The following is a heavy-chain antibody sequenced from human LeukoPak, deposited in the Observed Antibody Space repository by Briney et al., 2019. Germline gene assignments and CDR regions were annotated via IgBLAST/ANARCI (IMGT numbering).Heavy chain of an antibody. D-gene: IGHD2-15*01. Sequence: GGSLRLSCAASGFTFSSYWMSWVRQAPGKGLEWVANIKQDGSEKYYVDSVKGRFTISRDNAKNSLYLQMNSLRAEDTAVYYCARDKRYCSGGSCYALDYWGQGTLVTVSS. CDR2: IKQDGSEK. J-gene: IGHJ4*02. V-gene: IGHV3-7*01. CDR3: ARDKRYCSGGSCYALDY. CDR1: GFTFSSYW.